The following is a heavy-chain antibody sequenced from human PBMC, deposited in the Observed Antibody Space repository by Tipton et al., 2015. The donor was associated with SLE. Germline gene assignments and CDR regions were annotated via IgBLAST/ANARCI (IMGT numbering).Heavy chain of an antibody. V-gene: IGHV4-34*01. D-gene: IGHD3/OR15-3a*01. Sequence: TLSLTCAVYGGSFSGYYWSWIRQPPGKGLEWIGEINHSGGTNYNPSLESRVIISVDTSKNQFSLKLSSVTAADTAVYFCARAPGLDRDYSYYYYMDVWGKGPTVTVSS. J-gene: IGHJ6*03. CDR2: INHSGGT. CDR3: ARAPGLDRDYSYYYYMDV. CDR1: GGSFSGYY.